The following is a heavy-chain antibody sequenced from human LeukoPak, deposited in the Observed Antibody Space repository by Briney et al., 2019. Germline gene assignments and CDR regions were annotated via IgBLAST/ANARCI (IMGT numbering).Heavy chain of an antibody. CDR3: GKSGGRDWDYFEY. D-gene: IGHD3-9*01. CDR1: RFTFSRYA. J-gene: IGHJ4*02. CDR2: IRGSGGSR. Sequence: GWSLRLSCAAPRFTFSRYAMNWVRHTPGNRLLWVSAIRGSGGSRYNADSVQGQFISSRANSKTTLVMQMNSLRAEDTAVYYCGKSGGRDWDYFEYWGQGPL. V-gene: IGHV3-23*01.